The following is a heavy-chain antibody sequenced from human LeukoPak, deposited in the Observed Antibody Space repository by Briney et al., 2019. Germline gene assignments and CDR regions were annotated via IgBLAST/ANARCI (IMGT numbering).Heavy chain of an antibody. V-gene: IGHV4-34*01. CDR3: ATLGSSGWYGSEILWFDY. D-gene: IGHD6-19*01. CDR1: RGSSSGYN. CDR2: INHSGST. J-gene: IGHJ5*01. Sequence: PSETLSLTSAVHRGSSSGYNRCCSRQPPGKGLEWIGEINHSGSTNYNPSLKSRVTISVDTSKNQFSLKLSSVTAADTAVYYCATLGSSGWYGSEILWFDYWGQGTLVTVSS.